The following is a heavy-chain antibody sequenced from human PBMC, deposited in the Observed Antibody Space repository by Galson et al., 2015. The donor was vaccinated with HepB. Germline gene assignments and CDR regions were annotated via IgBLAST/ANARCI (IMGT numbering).Heavy chain of an antibody. D-gene: IGHD2-8*01. V-gene: IGHV3-15*07. Sequence: SLRLSCAASGFTFSNAWMNWVRQAPGKGLEWVGRIKSKTDGGTTDYAAPVKGRFTISRDDSKNTLYLQMNSLKTEDTAVYYCTSRIVLMVYAYDAFDIWGQGTMVTVSS. CDR1: GFTFSNAW. CDR2: IKSKTDGGTT. J-gene: IGHJ3*02. CDR3: TSRIVLMVYAYDAFDI.